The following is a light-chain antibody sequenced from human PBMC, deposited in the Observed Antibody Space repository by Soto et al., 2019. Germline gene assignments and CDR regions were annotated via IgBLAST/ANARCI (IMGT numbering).Light chain of an antibody. Sequence: DIQMTQSPSTLSASVGDRVTVTCRASQSISSWLAWYQQKPGKAPKLLIHEASRLESGVPSRFSGSESGTEFTLTISGLHAEDFATYYCQQYHSYPFTFGPGTKVDI. CDR1: QSISSW. CDR3: QQYHSYPFT. J-gene: IGKJ3*01. V-gene: IGKV1-5*01. CDR2: EAS.